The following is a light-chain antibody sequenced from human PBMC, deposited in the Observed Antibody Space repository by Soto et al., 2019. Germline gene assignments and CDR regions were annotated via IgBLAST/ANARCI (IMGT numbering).Light chain of an antibody. CDR3: QQYNSDWK. Sequence: DIQMTRSPSSLSASVGDIVTITCRASQGIRNDLGWYQQKPGKAPKRLIYAASSLQSGVPSRFSGSGSGTEFTLTISSLQPDDFVTYYCQQYNSDWKFGQGTKVDIK. V-gene: IGKV1-17*01. CDR2: AAS. CDR1: QGIRND. J-gene: IGKJ1*01.